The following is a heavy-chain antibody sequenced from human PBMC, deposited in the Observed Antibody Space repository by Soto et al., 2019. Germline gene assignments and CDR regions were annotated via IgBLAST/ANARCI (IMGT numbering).Heavy chain of an antibody. CDR3: AKDRTPSGWYWYLDL. Sequence: TGGSLRLSCAASGFTFSSYAMSWVRQAPGKGLEWVSAISGSGGSTYYADSVKGRFTISRDNSKNTLYLQMNSLRAEDTAVYYCAKDRTPSGWYWYLDLWGRGTLVTVSS. V-gene: IGHV3-23*01. D-gene: IGHD6-19*01. CDR1: GFTFSSYA. J-gene: IGHJ2*01. CDR2: ISGSGGST.